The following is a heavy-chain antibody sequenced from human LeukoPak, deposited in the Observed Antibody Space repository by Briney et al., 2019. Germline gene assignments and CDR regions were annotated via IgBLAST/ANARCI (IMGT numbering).Heavy chain of an antibody. V-gene: IGHV3-23*01. Sequence: GSLRLSGAASGFTFTSYSMNWGRQAPGKGLEWVSTISGGGGSTYYADSVKGRFTISRDNSKNTLYLQVNSLRAEDTAVYYCAKGGKWDVTPFDYWGQGTLVTVSS. CDR3: AKGGKWDVTPFDY. J-gene: IGHJ4*02. CDR2: ISGGGGST. D-gene: IGHD1-26*01. CDR1: GFTFTSYS.